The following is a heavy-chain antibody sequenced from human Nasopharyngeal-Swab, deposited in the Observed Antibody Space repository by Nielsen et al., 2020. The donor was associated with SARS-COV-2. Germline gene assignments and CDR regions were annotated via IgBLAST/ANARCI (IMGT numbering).Heavy chain of an antibody. D-gene: IGHD6-19*01. J-gene: IGHJ5*02. Sequence: GESLKISCAASGFTFTSYAMNWVRQAPGKGLEWVSGMSGTGDNTYYADSVKGRFTVSRDNAKNSLYLQMNDLRVEDSAFYYCARDVGTSGLFVNWFDAWGLGTVVTVSS. CDR2: MSGTGDNT. V-gene: IGHV3-23*01. CDR3: ARDVGTSGLFVNWFDA. CDR1: GFTFTSYA.